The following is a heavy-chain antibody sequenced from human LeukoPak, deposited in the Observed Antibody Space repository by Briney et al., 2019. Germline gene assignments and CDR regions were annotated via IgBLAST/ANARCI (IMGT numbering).Heavy chain of an antibody. J-gene: IGHJ4*02. D-gene: IGHD1-26*01. CDR2: VSLAGQT. CDR3: ARGGGSPEF. V-gene: IGHV4-4*02. Sequence: PSGTLSLTCDVSGGSISNTNWWSWVRQPPGQGLEWIGEVSLAGQTNYNPSLESRVTISVDTSKSQFSLKLSSVTTADTAVYYCARGGGSPEFWGQGTQVTVSS. CDR1: GGSISNTNW.